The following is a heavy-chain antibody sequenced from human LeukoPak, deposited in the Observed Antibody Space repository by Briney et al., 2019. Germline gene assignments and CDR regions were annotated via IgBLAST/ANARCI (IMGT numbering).Heavy chain of an antibody. CDR3: ARDQGPSGIGWFDP. CDR1: GFTFTTSW. J-gene: IGHJ5*02. CDR2: IKTDGCIT. D-gene: IGHD1-26*01. V-gene: IGHV3-74*03. Sequence: GGSLRLSCEASGFTFTTSWMHWVRQAPGKGLVWVSRIKTDGCITTYGDSAKGRFTISRDNARSTLYLQVDSLRAEDTAVYYCARDQGPSGIGWFDPWGQGTLVTVSA.